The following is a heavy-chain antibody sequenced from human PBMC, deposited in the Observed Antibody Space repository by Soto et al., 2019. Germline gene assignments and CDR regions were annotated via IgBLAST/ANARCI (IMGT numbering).Heavy chain of an antibody. CDR3: ARDGGRMIINSMDI. CDR1: GGSINDYY. J-gene: IGHJ6*02. CDR2: IFASGST. Sequence: QVQLQESGPGLVKPSETLSLTCTVSGGSINDYYWSWIRQPAGKALEWIGRIFASGSTNYNPSLKSRVTMSVDTSKNQFSLKLSSVTAADTAVYYCARDGGRMIINSMDIWGQGTTVTVSS. V-gene: IGHV4-4*07. D-gene: IGHD3-16*01.